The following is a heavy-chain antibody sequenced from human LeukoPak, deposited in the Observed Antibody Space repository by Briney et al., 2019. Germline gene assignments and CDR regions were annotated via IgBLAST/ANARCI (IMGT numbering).Heavy chain of an antibody. D-gene: IGHD3-10*01. V-gene: IGHV4-34*01. CDR1: GGSISSYY. J-gene: IGHJ4*02. CDR2: INHSGST. CDR3: ARGRRRGNYFDY. Sequence: SETLSLTCTVSGGSISSYYWSWIRQPPGKGLEWIGEINHSGSTNYNPSLKSRVTISVDTSKNQFSLKLSSVTAADTAVYYCARGRRRGNYFDYWGQGTLVTVSS.